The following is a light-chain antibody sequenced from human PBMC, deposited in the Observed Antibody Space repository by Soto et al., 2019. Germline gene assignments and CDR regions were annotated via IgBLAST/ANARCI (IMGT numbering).Light chain of an antibody. CDR2: EVS. CDR1: SSDVGGYNY. J-gene: IGLJ1*01. V-gene: IGLV2-14*01. CDR3: SSYASSSTLV. Sequence: QPALTQPASVSGSPGQSITISCTGTSSDVGGYNYVSWYQQHPGKAPKLMIYEVSNRPSGLYNRFSGSKSGNTASLTISGLQAEDEADYYCSSYASSSTLVFGTGTKVTVL.